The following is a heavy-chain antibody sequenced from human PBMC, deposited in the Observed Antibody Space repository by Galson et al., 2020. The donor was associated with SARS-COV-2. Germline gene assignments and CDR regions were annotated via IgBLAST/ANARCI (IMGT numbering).Heavy chain of an antibody. CDR1: GGSISSRLTF. V-gene: IGHV4-39*01. D-gene: IGHD1-1*01. CDR3: ARQRYRFDE. CDR2: MYYSGAI. Sequence: SETLSLTCPVSGGSISSRLTFWGRIRQHPGKGREWVGSMYYSGAIKYNPSLERRVTISLDTSKNQISLNLRSVTAADTAVYYCARQRYRFDEWGQGTLVTVSS. J-gene: IGHJ4*02.